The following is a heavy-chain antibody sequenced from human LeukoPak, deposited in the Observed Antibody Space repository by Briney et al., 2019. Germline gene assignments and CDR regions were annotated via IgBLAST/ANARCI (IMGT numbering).Heavy chain of an antibody. D-gene: IGHD3-22*01. J-gene: IGHJ4*02. CDR3: ARSYYDSSGYYPGSFDY. Sequence: PGGSLRLSCAASGFTVSSNYMSWVRQAPGKGLEWVSVIYSGGSTYYADSVKGRFTISRDNSKNTLYLQMNSLRAEDTAVYYCARSYYDSSGYYPGSFDYWGQGTLVTVSS. CDR2: IYSGGST. V-gene: IGHV3-53*01. CDR1: GFTVSSNY.